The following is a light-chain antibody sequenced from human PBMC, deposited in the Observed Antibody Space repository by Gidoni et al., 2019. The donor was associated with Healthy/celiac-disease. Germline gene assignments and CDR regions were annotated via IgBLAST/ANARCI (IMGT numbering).Light chain of an antibody. CDR1: QSVSSN. V-gene: IGKV3-15*01. CDR2: GAS. J-gene: IGKJ1*01. Sequence: EIGMTQSPATLSVSPGERATLSCRASQSVSSNLAWYQQKPGQAPRLLLYGASTRATGIPARFSGSGSGTEFTLTISSLQSEDFAVYYCQQYNNWPPWTFGQGTKVEIK. CDR3: QQYNNWPPWT.